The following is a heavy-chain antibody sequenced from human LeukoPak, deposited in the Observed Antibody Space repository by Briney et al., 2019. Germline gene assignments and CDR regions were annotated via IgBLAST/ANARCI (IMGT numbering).Heavy chain of an antibody. Sequence: GGSLRLSCAATGFNISDYYMNWIRQAPRKGLEGVSYSSGKSATIYYADSVKGRFTISRDNAKNSLYLQMNSLRAEDTAVYYCARETVGGWFDPWGQGTLVTVSS. CDR1: GFNISDYY. V-gene: IGHV3-11*04. CDR2: SSGKSATI. D-gene: IGHD2-15*01. J-gene: IGHJ5*02. CDR3: ARETVGGWFDP.